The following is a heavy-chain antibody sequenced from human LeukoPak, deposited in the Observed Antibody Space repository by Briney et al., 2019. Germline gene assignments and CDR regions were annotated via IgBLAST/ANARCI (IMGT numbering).Heavy chain of an antibody. CDR2: ISGSGGST. J-gene: IGHJ4*02. V-gene: IGHV3-23*01. CDR1: GFTFSSYA. CDR3: AKDEESSGGPFGY. D-gene: IGHD6-19*01. Sequence: GGSLRLSCAAPGFTFSSYAMSWVRQAPGKGLEWVSAISGSGGSTYYADSVKGRFTISRDNSKNTLYLQMNSLRAEDTAVYYCAKDEESSGGPFGYWGQGTLVTVSS.